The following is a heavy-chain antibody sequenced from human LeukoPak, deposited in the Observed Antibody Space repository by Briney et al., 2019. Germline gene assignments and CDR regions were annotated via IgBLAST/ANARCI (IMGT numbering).Heavy chain of an antibody. Sequence: SETLSLTCTVSGGSISSYYWSWIRQPAGKGLEWIGRIYTSGSTNYNPSLKSRVTMSVDTSKNQFSLKLSSVTAADTAVYYCARVWSSGYYSFFDYWGQGTLVTVSS. D-gene: IGHD3-22*01. CDR3: ARVWSSGYYSFFDY. V-gene: IGHV4-4*07. CDR2: IYTSGST. CDR1: GGSISSYY. J-gene: IGHJ4*02.